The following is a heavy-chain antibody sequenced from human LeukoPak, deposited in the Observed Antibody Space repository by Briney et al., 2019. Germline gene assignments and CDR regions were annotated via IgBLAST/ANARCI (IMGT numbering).Heavy chain of an antibody. D-gene: IGHD3-10*01. CDR3: AREPLYGSGSYYKDY. V-gene: IGHV1-8*01. Sequence: ASVKVSCKASGYTFTSYDINWVRQATGQGLELMGWMNPNSGNTGYAQKFQGRVTMTRSTSISTAYMELSSLRSEDTAVYYCAREPLYGSGSYYKDYWGQGTLVTVSS. CDR2: MNPNSGNT. J-gene: IGHJ4*02. CDR1: GYTFTSYD.